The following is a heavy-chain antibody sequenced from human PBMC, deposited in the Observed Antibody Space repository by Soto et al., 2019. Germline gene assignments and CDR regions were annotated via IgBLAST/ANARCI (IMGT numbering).Heavy chain of an antibody. J-gene: IGHJ6*03. CDR2: ISSSSSTI. V-gene: IGHV3-48*01. D-gene: IGHD2-21*01. CDR3: ARAHIVPPLLGLGYYYYYYMDV. Sequence: PGGSLRLSCAASGFTFSSYSMNWVRQAPGKGLEWVSYISSSSSTIYYADSVKGRFTISRDNAKNSLYLQMNSLRAEDTAVYYCARAHIVPPLLGLGYYYYYYMDVWGKGTTVTVSS. CDR1: GFTFSSYS.